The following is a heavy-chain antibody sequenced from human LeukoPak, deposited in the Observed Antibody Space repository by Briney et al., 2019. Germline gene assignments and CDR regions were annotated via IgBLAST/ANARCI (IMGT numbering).Heavy chain of an antibody. Sequence: GGSLRLSCAVSGFSFSSYTMNWVRQAPGKGLEWLSYISSRDSTIYYADSVKGRFTISRDNAKNSLFLRMNSLRAEDTAVYYCARKDGDYADLWGRGTLVTVSS. CDR3: ARKDGDYADL. CDR2: ISSRDSTI. D-gene: IGHD4-17*01. CDR1: GFSFSSYT. V-gene: IGHV3-48*04. J-gene: IGHJ2*01.